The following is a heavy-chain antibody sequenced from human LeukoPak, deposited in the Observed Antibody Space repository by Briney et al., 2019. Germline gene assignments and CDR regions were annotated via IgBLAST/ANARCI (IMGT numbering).Heavy chain of an antibody. CDR2: ISANGGST. CDR1: GFTFSKYA. J-gene: IGHJ3*02. V-gene: IGHV3-64*01. CDR3: ARVGDNDAFDI. D-gene: IGHD4-17*01. Sequence: GGSLRLSCAASGFTFSKYALHWVRRAPGKGLEYVSAISANGGSTYYANFVKGRFTISRDNSRNTLYLQMGSLRADDMAIYYCARVGDNDAFDIWGQGTMVTASS.